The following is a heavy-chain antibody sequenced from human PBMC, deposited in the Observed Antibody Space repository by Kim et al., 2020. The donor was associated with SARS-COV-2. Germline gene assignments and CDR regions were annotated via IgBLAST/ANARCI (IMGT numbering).Heavy chain of an antibody. Sequence: SETLSLTCAVYGGSFSGYYWSWIRQPPRKGLEWIGEINHSGSTNYNPSLKSRVTISVDTSKNQFSLKLSSVTAADTAVYYCARAFGAVVWDWGQGTLVTVSS. CDR2: INHSGST. CDR3: ARAFGAVVWD. D-gene: IGHD6-19*01. J-gene: IGHJ4*02. CDR1: GGSFSGYY. V-gene: IGHV4-34*01.